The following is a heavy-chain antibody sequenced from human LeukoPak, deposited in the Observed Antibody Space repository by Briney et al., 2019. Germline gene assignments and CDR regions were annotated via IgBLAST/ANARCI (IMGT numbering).Heavy chain of an antibody. V-gene: IGHV3-23*01. D-gene: IGHD5-24*01. CDR2: ISDSGYNT. J-gene: IGHJ4*02. Sequence: QPGGSLRLSCAASGFSFGSYAMIWVRQAPGKGLEWVSGISDSGYNTYYADSVKGRFTISRDNSKNTLYLQMNSLRAEDTAVYYCAKVEMATAQVPSPRGTRFDYWGQGTLVTVSS. CDR1: GFSFGSYA. CDR3: AKVEMATAQVPSPRGTRFDY.